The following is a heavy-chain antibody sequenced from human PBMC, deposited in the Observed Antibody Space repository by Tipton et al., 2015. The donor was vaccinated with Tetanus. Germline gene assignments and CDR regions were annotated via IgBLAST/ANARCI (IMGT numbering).Heavy chain of an antibody. Sequence: GLVKPSETLSLTCTVSGGSMSNNYWSWIRQPPGKGLEWIAYIFHSGSTNYSPSLKSRVAISMDTSKNQISLKLSSVTAADTAVYYCAREVPAAGHFDSWGQGTLVTVSS. CDR2: IFHSGST. D-gene: IGHD2-2*01. CDR1: GGSMSNNY. J-gene: IGHJ4*02. V-gene: IGHV4-59*01. CDR3: AREVPAAGHFDS.